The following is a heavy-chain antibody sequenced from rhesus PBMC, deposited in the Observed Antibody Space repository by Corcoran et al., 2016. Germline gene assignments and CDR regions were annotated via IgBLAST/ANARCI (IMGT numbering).Heavy chain of an antibody. D-gene: IGHD3-16*01. CDR2: IYWDDAK. J-gene: IGHJ4*01. V-gene: IGHV2-174*01. CDR1: GFSLTTSGMG. CDR3: ARISYYSGSYPPVDYFDY. Sequence: QVTLKESGPALVKPTQTLTLTCTFSGFSLTTSGMGVGWIRQPPGKALEWLAIIYWDDAKRYSTSLTSRLPLSKDPSKNQVVLSMTNMDPVDTATYYCARISYYSGSYPPVDYFDYWGQGVLVTVSS.